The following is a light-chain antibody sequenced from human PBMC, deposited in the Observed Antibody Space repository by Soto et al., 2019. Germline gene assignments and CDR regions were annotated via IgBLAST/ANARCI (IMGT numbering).Light chain of an antibody. J-gene: IGKJ4*01. CDR1: QSISSY. CDR3: QQSYSTPPT. Sequence: DIQMTQSPSSLSASVGDRFTITCRASQSISSYLHWYQHKPGKAPKLLIYAESSLQSGVPSRFSGSGSGTDFTLTISSLQPEDFATYYCQQSYSTPPTFGGGTKVEIK. CDR2: AES. V-gene: IGKV1-39*01.